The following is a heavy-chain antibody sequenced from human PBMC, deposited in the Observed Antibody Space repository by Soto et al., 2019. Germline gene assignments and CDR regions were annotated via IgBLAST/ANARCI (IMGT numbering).Heavy chain of an antibody. J-gene: IGHJ4*02. CDR1: GFIFSSYG. V-gene: IGHV3-33*01. Sequence: QVQLVESGGGVVQPGTSLRLSCAPSGFIFSSYGLHWVRQAPGKGLEWVAVIRYDGSTEFYADSVRGRFTISRDNSKNRRNWQINSLRAEDTAIYYCARVKQGRGGYDSPFDYWAREPWSPSPQ. D-gene: IGHD5-12*01. CDR2: IRYDGSTE. CDR3: ARVKQGRGGYDSPFDY.